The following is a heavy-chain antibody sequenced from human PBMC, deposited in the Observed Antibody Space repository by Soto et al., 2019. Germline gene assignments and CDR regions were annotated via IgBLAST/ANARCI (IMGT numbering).Heavy chain of an antibody. CDR3: ARGSIAVAVYRYFGD. CDR1: GGSISSGGYY. CDR2: IYYSGST. Sequence: SETLSLTCTVSGGSISSGGYYWSWIRQHPGKGLEWIGYIYYSGSTYYNPSLKSRVTISVDTSKNQFSLKLSSVTAADTAVYYCARGSIAVAVYRYFGDWGQGTLVTVSS. V-gene: IGHV4-31*03. J-gene: IGHJ4*02. D-gene: IGHD6-19*01.